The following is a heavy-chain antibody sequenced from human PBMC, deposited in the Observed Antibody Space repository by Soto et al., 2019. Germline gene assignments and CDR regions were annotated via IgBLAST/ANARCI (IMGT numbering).Heavy chain of an antibody. CDR1: GFTFSSFA. CDR2: ISYDGSNK. CDR3: ARDPRITIFGVVIHDAFDI. J-gene: IGHJ3*02. V-gene: IGHV3-30-3*01. D-gene: IGHD3-3*01. Sequence: QVQLVESGGGVVQPGRSLRLSCAASGFTFSSFAMHWVRQAPGKGLEWVAVISYDGSNKYFADSVKGRFTISRDNSKNTLDLQMNILRAEDTAVYYCARDPRITIFGVVIHDAFDIWGQGTMVTVSS.